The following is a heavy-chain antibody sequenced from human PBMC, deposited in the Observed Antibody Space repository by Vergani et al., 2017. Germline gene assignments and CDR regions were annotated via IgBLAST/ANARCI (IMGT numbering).Heavy chain of an antibody. CDR2: INHSGST. CDR1: GGSFSGYY. CDR3: ARGLDPSSIVVVVAATPRWFDP. Sequence: QVQLQQWGAGLLKPSETLSLTCAVYGGSFSGYYWSWIRQPPGKGLEWIGEINHSGSTNYNPSLKSRVTISVDTSKNQCSLKLSSVTAADTAVYYCARGLDPSSIVVVVAATPRWFDPWGQGTLVTVSS. J-gene: IGHJ5*02. V-gene: IGHV4-34*01. D-gene: IGHD2-15*01.